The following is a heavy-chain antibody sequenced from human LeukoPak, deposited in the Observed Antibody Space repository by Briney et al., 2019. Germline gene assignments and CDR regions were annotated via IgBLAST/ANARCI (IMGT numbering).Heavy chain of an antibody. CDR1: GYTFSTYY. CDR2: LNPNCGGT. V-gene: IGHV1-2*02. D-gene: IGHD2/OR15-2a*01. Sequence: AAVEVFCKTSGYTFSTYYIHWLRQAPGQGLEWVGWLNPNCGGTNYAQKLHGRVTMTSDTSSSTALMDLSNLGSDDTAVYYCARDFRSSGTDYFFDYWGQGTLVIVSS. J-gene: IGHJ4*02. CDR3: ARDFRSSGTDYFFDY.